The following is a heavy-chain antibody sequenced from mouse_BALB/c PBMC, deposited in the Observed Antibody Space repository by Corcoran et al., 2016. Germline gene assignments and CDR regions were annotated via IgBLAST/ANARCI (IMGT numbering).Heavy chain of an antibody. Sequence: QVQLQQSGPELVKPGASVKISCKASGYSFTSYYIHWVKQRPGQGLEWIGWIFSGSGNTKYNEKFKGKATLTADTSSSTAYMQLSSLTSEDSAVYFCAKTARATYYLDYWGQGTTLTVSS. CDR3: AKTARATYYLDY. J-gene: IGHJ2*01. V-gene: IGHV1-66*01. CDR1: GYSFTSYY. D-gene: IGHD3-2*01. CDR2: IFSGSGNT.